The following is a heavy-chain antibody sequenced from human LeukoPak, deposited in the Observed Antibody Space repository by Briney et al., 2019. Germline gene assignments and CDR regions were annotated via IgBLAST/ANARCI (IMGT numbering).Heavy chain of an antibody. D-gene: IGHD4-17*01. CDR3: ARADDHGDYPHYYYYYYMDV. CDR1: GGSFSGYY. CDR2: INHSGST. Sequence: SETLSLTCAVYGGSFSGYYWSWIRQPPGKGLEWIGEINHSGSTNYNPSLKSRVTISVDTSKNQFSLKLSSVTAADTAVYYCARADDHGDYPHYYYYYYMDVWGKGTTVTVSS. J-gene: IGHJ6*03. V-gene: IGHV4-34*01.